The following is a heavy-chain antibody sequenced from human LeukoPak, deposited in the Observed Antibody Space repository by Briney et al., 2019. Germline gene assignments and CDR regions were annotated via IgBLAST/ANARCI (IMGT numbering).Heavy chain of an antibody. J-gene: IGHJ4*02. V-gene: IGHV4-39*07. CDR3: ARERY. Sequence: PSETLSLTCTVSGGSISSGSYYWGWIRQPPGKGLEWIGSLYNSGSTYYNPSLKSRVTISVDTSKNQFSLKLSSVTAADTAVYYCARERYWGQGTLVTVS. CDR1: GGSISSGSYY. CDR2: LYNSGST.